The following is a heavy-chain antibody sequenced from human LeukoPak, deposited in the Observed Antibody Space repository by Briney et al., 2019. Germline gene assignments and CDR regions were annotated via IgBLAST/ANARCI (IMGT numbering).Heavy chain of an antibody. Sequence: GGSLRLSCAASGFTFSSYEMNWVRQAPGKGLEWVSYISSSGSTIYYADSVKGRFSISRDNANNSLYLQMNSLRAEDTAVYYCARARVGYYYGSGSVFSSYYYMDVWGKGTTVTISS. CDR3: ARARVGYYYGSGSVFSSYYYMDV. CDR2: ISSSGSTI. J-gene: IGHJ6*03. CDR1: GFTFSSYE. D-gene: IGHD3-10*01. V-gene: IGHV3-48*03.